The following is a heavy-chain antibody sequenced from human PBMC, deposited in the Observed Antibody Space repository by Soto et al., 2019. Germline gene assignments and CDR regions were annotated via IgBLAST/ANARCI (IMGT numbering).Heavy chain of an antibody. CDR2: IYYSGST. CDR1: GGSMSSYY. J-gene: IGHJ5*02. CDR3: ARDQGSIGYCSSTSCYRGNWLDP. D-gene: IGHD2-2*01. V-gene: IGHV4-59*01. Sequence: SETLSLACTVCGGSMSSYYGGWIRQPPGKGLEWIGYIYYSGSTNYNPSLKSRVTISVDTSKNQFSLKLSSVTAADTAVYYCARDQGSIGYCSSTSCYRGNWLDPRGQGTLVTVSS.